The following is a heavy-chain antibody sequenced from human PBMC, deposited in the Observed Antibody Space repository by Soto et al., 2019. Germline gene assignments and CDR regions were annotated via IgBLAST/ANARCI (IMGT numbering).Heavy chain of an antibody. J-gene: IGHJ6*02. D-gene: IGHD5-18*01. V-gene: IGHV5-51*01. CDR2: IYPADSDT. Sequence: GESLKISCKGSEYNFATDWIGWVRQMPGKGLECMGIIYPADSDTRYSPSFQGQVTISADKAISTAYLQWSSLKASDTAMYYWARYWHSYSLNYYRGMDVWGQGTTVTVSS. CDR1: EYNFATDW. CDR3: ARYWHSYSLNYYRGMDV.